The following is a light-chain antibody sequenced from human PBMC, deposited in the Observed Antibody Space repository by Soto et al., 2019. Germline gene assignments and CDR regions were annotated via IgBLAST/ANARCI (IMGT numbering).Light chain of an antibody. CDR2: DAS. J-gene: IGKJ2*01. V-gene: IGKV3-11*01. CDR3: QPRSNWPPVMYT. CDR1: QSVSSY. Sequence: EIVLTQSPATLSLSPGERATLSCRASQSVSSYLAWYQQKPGQAPRLLIYDASNRATGIPARFSGSGSGTDFNITISSIETEDFAVYYCQPRSNWPPVMYTFGQGTKLEIK.